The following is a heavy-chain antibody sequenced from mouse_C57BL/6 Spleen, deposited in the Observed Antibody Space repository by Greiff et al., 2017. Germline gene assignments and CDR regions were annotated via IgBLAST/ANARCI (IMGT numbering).Heavy chain of an antibody. J-gene: IGHJ2*01. D-gene: IGHD1-1*01. Sequence: VKLQESGPELVQPGASVRISCKASGYAFSSSWMNWVQQRPGKGLEWIGLIYPGDGDTNYKGKFKGKATLTADKSSSTAYMQLSSLTSEDSAVYFCAITPVVTFDYWGQGTTLTVSS. V-gene: IGHV1-82*01. CDR3: AITPVVTFDY. CDR1: GYAFSSSW. CDR2: IYPGDGDT.